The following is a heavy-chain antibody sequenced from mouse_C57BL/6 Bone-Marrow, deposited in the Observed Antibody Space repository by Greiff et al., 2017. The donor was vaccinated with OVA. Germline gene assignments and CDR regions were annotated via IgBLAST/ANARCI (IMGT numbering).Heavy chain of an antibody. Sequence: ESGAELVRPGTSVKMSCKASGYTFTNYWIGWAKQRPGHGLEWIGDIYPGGGYTNYNEKFKGKATLTADKSSSTAYMQFSSLTSEDSAIYYCARWGYYGSRAWFAYWGQGTLVTVSA. CDR2: IYPGGGYT. CDR3: ARWGYYGSRAWFAY. D-gene: IGHD1-1*01. CDR1: GYTFTNYW. J-gene: IGHJ3*01. V-gene: IGHV1-63*01.